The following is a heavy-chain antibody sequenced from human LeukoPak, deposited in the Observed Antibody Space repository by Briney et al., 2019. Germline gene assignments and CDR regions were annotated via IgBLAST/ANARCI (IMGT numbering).Heavy chain of an antibody. CDR2: IRSSSSTI. V-gene: IGHV3-48*01. Sequence: TGGSLRLSCAASGLTFSSYVMNSVRQAPGKGLVWVSYIRSSSSTIYYADSVKRRFTIPRDKSNNTLYLQINSMGSEDRALYYCAKGLGTGIVVVPAAPDDWGQGTLVTVSA. J-gene: IGHJ4*02. CDR1: GLTFSSYV. D-gene: IGHD2-21*02. CDR3: AKGLGTGIVVVPAAPDD.